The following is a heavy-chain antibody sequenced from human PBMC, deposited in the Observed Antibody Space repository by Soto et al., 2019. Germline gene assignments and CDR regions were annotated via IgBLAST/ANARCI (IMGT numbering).Heavy chain of an antibody. V-gene: IGHV1-46*01. D-gene: IGHD3-3*01. CDR3: ASQHRSDTSCSCQFNY. CDR2: INPATGST. Sequence: QVRLDQSGAEVQRPGASVNISCETSGYQFTTTYLHWVRRAPGPGLQWMAMINPATGSTSYAVTFPGMLSMTADKSTGPLYLRLGSLPSDDAAPYCGASQHRSDTSCSCQFNYWGPGTLVSAS. CDR1: GYQFTTTY. J-gene: IGHJ4*02.